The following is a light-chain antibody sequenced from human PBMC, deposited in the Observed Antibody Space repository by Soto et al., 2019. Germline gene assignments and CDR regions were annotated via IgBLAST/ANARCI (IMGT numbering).Light chain of an antibody. CDR1: SSNIGSET. CDR3: SAWDDSLKAWM. J-gene: IGLJ3*02. V-gene: IGLV1-44*01. CDR2: FNN. Sequence: QSVLTQPPSVSGSPGQRVSISCSGGSSNIGSETVNWYQHLPGAAPKHLIYFNNQRPSGVPDRFSGSKSGTSASLAISGLQSGDEADYYCSAWDDSLKAWMFGGGTKVTVL.